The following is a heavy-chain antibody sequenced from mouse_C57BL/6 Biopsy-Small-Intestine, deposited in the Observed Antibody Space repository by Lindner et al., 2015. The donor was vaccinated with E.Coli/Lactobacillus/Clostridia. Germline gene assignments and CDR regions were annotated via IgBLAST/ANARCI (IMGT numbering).Heavy chain of an antibody. CDR3: TRERAWYFDY. CDR1: GFTFSDYG. J-gene: IGHJ2*01. V-gene: IGHV5-17*03. CDR2: ISSGSNTI. Sequence: VQLQESGGGLVKPGGSLKLSCAASGFTFSDYGMHWVRQAPEKGLEWVAYISSGSNTIYYADTVKGRFTISRDNAKNTLYLQMSSLKSEDTAMYYCTRERAWYFDYWGQGTTLTVSS. D-gene: IGHD3-3*01.